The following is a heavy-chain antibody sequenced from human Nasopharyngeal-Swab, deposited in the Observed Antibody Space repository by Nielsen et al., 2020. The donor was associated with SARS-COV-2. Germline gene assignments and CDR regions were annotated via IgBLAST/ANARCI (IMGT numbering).Heavy chain of an antibody. Sequence: GGSLRLSCAASGFTFSDYYMSWSRQAPGKGLEWVSYISSSGSTIYYADSVKGRFTISRDNAKNSLYLQMNSLRAEDTAVYYCARDQTTVTTFYGMDVWGQGTTVTVSS. D-gene: IGHD4-17*01. CDR2: ISSSGSTI. V-gene: IGHV3-11*01. J-gene: IGHJ6*02. CDR1: GFTFSDYY. CDR3: ARDQTTVTTFYGMDV.